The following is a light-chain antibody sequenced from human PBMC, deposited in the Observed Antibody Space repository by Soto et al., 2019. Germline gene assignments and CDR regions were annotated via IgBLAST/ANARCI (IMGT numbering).Light chain of an antibody. CDR1: SNDVGGYNY. Sequence: QSALTQPASVSGSPGQSITISCTGTSNDVGGYNYVSWYQQHPGKAPKLMIYDVSNLPSGVSDRFSGSKSGNTASLTISGLQAEDEADYYCSSYTSSSTLYVFGPGTKVTIL. V-gene: IGLV2-14*01. CDR3: SSYTSSSTLYV. J-gene: IGLJ1*01. CDR2: DVS.